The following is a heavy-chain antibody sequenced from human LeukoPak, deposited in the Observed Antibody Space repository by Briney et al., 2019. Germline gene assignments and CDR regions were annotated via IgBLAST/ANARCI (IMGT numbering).Heavy chain of an antibody. CDR2: IIPIFGTA. J-gene: IGHJ4*02. V-gene: IGHV1-69*05. D-gene: IGHD3-10*01. CDR1: GGTFGSYA. CDR3: ARSLDYYGSGSYSVFDY. Sequence: RASVKVSCKASGGTFGSYAISWVRQAPGQGLEWMGRIIPIFGTANYAQKFQGRVTITTDESTSTAYMELSSLRSEDTAVYYCARSLDYYGSGSYSVFDYWGQGTLVTVSS.